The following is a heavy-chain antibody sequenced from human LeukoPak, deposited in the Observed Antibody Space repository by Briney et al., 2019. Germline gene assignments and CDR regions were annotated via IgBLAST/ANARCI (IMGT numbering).Heavy chain of an antibody. CDR1: GFTFSTYS. CDR2: ISSSNSTI. Sequence: AGSLRLSCAASGFTFSTYSMNWVRQAPGKGLEWVSYISSSNSTIYYADSVKGRFTISRDNAKNSLYLQMNSLRAEDTAVYYCARLDSSGWYDYYYYYMDVWGKGTTVTVTS. CDR3: ARLDSSGWYDYYYYYMDV. J-gene: IGHJ6*03. D-gene: IGHD6-19*01. V-gene: IGHV3-48*01.